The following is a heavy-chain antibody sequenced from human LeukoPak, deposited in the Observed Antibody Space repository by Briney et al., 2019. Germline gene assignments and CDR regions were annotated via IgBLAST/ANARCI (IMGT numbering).Heavy chain of an antibody. J-gene: IGHJ3*02. CDR1: GGSISTYY. V-gene: IGHV4-59*01. Sequence: SETLSLTCTVSGGSISTYYWNWIRQPPGKGLEWIGYIYYSGSTNYNPSLTGRVTISVDTSKNQFSLKLSSVTAADTAVYYCAREYNYYDSSGWDVFEIWGQGTMVTVSS. CDR3: AREYNYYDSSGWDVFEI. D-gene: IGHD3-22*01. CDR2: IYYSGST.